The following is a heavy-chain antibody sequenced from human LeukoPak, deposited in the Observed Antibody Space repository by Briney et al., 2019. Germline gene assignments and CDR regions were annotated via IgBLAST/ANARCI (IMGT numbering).Heavy chain of an antibody. V-gene: IGHV3-48*04. D-gene: IGHD6-13*01. CDR1: GFTFSSYS. CDR3: ARDGDRSTVPPAYYYGMDV. J-gene: IGHJ6*01. Sequence: QSGGSLRLSCAASGFTFSSYSMNWVRQAPGKGLEWVSYINSSSSTIYYADSVKGRFTISRHNAQNSLHLQMNSLRAEDTPVYYCARDGDRSTVPPAYYYGMDVWGQGTTVTLSS. CDR2: INSSSSTI.